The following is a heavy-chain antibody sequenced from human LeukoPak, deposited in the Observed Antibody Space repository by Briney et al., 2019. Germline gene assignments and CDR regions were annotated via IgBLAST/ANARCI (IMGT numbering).Heavy chain of an antibody. V-gene: IGHV3-53*05. CDR3: ARGYDILTGYSF. D-gene: IGHD3-9*01. Sequence: PGGSLRLSCAASGFTVSTNYMSWVRQAPEKGLEWVSIIYDSGTTYYVDSVKGRFTISRDNSKNTLYLQMNSLRSEDTAVYYCARGYDILTGYSFWGQGTLVTVSS. J-gene: IGHJ4*02. CDR2: IYDSGTT. CDR1: GFTVSTNY.